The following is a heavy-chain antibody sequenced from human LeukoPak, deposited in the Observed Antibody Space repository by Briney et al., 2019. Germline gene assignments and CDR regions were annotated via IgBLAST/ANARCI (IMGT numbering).Heavy chain of an antibody. CDR3: HLQQLVLSYYFDY. J-gene: IGHJ4*02. Sequence: KASETLSLTCAVYGGSFSGYYWSWIRQPPGKGLEGSGEINHSGSTNYNPSLKSRLTISVDTSNNHSSLKLPSVPAADPAVYYRHLQQLVLSYYFDYWGQGTLVTVSS. V-gene: IGHV4-34*01. D-gene: IGHD6-13*01. CDR1: GGSFSGYY. CDR2: INHSGST.